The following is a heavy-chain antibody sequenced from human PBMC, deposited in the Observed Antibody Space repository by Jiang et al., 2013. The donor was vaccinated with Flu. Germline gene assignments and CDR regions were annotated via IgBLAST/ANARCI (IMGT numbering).Heavy chain of an antibody. D-gene: IGHD3-22*01. CDR2: ISYDGSNK. CDR1: GFTFSSYA. J-gene: IGHJ3*02. Sequence: QLLESGGGVVQPGRSLRLSCAASGFTFSSYAMHWVRQAPGKGLEWVAVISYDGSNKYYADSVKGRFTISRDNSKNTLYLQMNSLRAEDTAVYYCAREMIVVVITPDAFDIWGQGTMVTVSS. CDR3: AREMIVVVITPDAFDI. V-gene: IGHV3-30-3*01.